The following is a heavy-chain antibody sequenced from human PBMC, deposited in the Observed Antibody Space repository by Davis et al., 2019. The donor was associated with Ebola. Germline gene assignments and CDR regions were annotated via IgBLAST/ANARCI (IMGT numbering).Heavy chain of an antibody. CDR3: ARSTNKPAWFDS. Sequence: SGPTLVKPTQTLTLTCTFSGFSLSTTGMCVSWIRQPPGKALEWLALIDWEDDKYYSTSLNTRLTISKDTSKNQVVLTMTNVDPVDTATYYCARSTNKPAWFDSWGQGTLVTVSS. J-gene: IGHJ5*01. V-gene: IGHV2-70*01. CDR2: IDWEDDK. CDR1: GFSLSTTGMC. D-gene: IGHD1-14*01.